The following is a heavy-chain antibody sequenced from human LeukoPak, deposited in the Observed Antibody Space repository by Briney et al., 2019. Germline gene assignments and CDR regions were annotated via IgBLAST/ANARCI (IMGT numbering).Heavy chain of an antibody. D-gene: IGHD6-19*01. CDR2: ISSSGSTI. V-gene: IGHV3-48*03. Sequence: GGSLRLSCAASGFTFSSYEMNWVRQAPGKGLEWVSYISSSGSTIYYADSVKGRFTISRDNAKNSLYLQMNSLRAEDTAVYYCASRLVAGTPPFDYWGQGTLVTVSS. CDR3: ASRLVAGTPPFDY. J-gene: IGHJ4*02. CDR1: GFTFSSYE.